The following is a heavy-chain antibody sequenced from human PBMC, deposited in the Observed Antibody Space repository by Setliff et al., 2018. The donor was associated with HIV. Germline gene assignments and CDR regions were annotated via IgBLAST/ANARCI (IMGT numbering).Heavy chain of an antibody. V-gene: IGHV4-59*11. CDR3: ARGHPNSSRSSLVY. CDR2: IFYSGST. D-gene: IGHD6-6*01. Sequence: SETLSLTCSVSGGSISGHYWSWIRQPPGKGLEWIGDIFYSGSTNYNPSLKSRVTISVDTSKNQFSLKLTSVTAADTAVYYCARGHPNSSRSSLVYWGQGTLVTVSS. CDR1: GGSISGHY. J-gene: IGHJ4*02.